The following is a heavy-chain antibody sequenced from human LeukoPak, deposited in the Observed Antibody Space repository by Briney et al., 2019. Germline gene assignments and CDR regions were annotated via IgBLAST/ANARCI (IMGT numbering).Heavy chain of an antibody. CDR3: AREELDYYGSGSYYKVY. V-gene: IGHV1-18*01. J-gene: IGHJ4*02. CDR1: GYTFTSYG. Sequence: ASVKVSCKASGYTFTSYGISWVRQAPGQGLEWMGCISAYNGNTNYAQKLQGRVTMTTDTSTSTAYMELRSLRSDDTAVYYCAREELDYYGSGSYYKVYWGQGTLVTVSS. D-gene: IGHD3-10*01. CDR2: ISAYNGNT.